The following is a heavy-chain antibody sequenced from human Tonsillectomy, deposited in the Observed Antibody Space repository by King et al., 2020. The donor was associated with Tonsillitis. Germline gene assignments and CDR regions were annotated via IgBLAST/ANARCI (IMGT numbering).Heavy chain of an antibody. D-gene: IGHD2-21*01. Sequence: QLVQSGAEVKKPGESLKISCQGSGYSFARSWIAWVRQMPGKGLEWVGIIYPGDSDTRYSPSFQGLVTLSVDKSISTAYLQWSSLKASDTATYFCARLGDLPQCPAYFFDYWGQGSLVTVFS. CDR2: IYPGDSDT. CDR1: GYSFARSW. V-gene: IGHV5-51*01. J-gene: IGHJ4*02. CDR3: ARLGDLPQCPAYFFDY.